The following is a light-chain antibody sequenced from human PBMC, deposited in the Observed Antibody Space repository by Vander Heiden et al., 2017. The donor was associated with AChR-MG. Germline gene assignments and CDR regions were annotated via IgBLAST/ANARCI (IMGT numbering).Light chain of an antibody. J-gene: IGLJ2*01. CDR1: SSNSGGNY. CDR2: KNK. CDR3: ASWDDSLSGFV. Sequence: QSVVTQSPSVSGIPGQRVTTSCSAGSSNSGGNYVYWYRQFPGTAPKLLIYKNKLQPLGVPDRFTGYKSGTSASLAISGLRPDDEAHYYCASWDDSLSGFVFGGGTLLTVL. V-gene: IGLV1-47*01.